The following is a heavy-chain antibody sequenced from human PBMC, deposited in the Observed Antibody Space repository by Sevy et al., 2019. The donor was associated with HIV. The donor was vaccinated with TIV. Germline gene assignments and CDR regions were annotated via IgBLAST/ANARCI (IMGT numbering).Heavy chain of an antibody. CDR2: MNPNSGTT. CDR3: ARAVAVDPRGGYYYYYYGMDV. D-gene: IGHD6-19*01. V-gene: IGHV1-8*03. CDR1: GYTFTSYD. J-gene: IGHJ6*02. Sequence: ASVKVSCKASGYTFTSYDINWVRQATGQGIEWMGWMNPNSGTTGYAQKFQGRVTITRNTSISTAYMELSSLRSEDTAVYYCARAVAVDPRGGYYYYYYGMDVWGQGTSVTVSS.